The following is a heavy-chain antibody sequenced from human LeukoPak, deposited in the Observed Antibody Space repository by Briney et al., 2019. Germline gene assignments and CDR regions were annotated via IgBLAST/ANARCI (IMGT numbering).Heavy chain of an antibody. Sequence: GGSLRLSCAASGFTFSSYWMHWVRQAPGKGLMWVSRINSDGSSTYYADSVKGRFTISRDNAKNTLYLQMNSLRAEDTAVYYCARDRIQDWYDAFDIWGQGTMVTVSS. J-gene: IGHJ3*02. V-gene: IGHV3-74*01. D-gene: IGHD3/OR15-3a*01. CDR2: INSDGSST. CDR1: GFTFSSYW. CDR3: ARDRIQDWYDAFDI.